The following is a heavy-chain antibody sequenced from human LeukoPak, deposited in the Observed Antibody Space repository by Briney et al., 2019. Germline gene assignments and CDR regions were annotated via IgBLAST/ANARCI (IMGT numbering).Heavy chain of an antibody. Sequence: KSSETLSLTCTVSGGSISGSSYYWGWIRQPPGKGLEWIGSIYYSGSTYYNPSLKSRVTISVDTSKNQFSPKLSSVTAADTAVYYCARRKSSVPMGVSFDYWGQGTLVTVSS. V-gene: IGHV4-39*01. CDR1: GGSISGSSYY. CDR3: ARRKSSVPMGVSFDY. D-gene: IGHD3-10*01. CDR2: IYYSGST. J-gene: IGHJ4*02.